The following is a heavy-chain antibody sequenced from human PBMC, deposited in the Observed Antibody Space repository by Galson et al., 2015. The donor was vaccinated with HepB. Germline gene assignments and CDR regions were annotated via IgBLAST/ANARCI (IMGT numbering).Heavy chain of an antibody. CDR1: GFTFSSYS. CDR3: ARGRTFGYYYGSGSYFDY. V-gene: IGHV3-48*02. Sequence: SLRLSCAASGFTFSSYSMNWVRQAPGKGLEWVSYISSSSSTIYYADSVKGRFTISRDNAKNSLYLQMNSLRDEDTAVYYCARGRTFGYYYGSGSYFDYWGQGTLVTVSS. J-gene: IGHJ4*02. CDR2: ISSSSSTI. D-gene: IGHD3-10*01.